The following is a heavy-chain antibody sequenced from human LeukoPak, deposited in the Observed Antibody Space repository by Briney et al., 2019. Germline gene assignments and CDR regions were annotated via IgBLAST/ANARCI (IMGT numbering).Heavy chain of an antibody. CDR1: GFTFSSYG. D-gene: IGHD3-16*01. CDR2: ISGSGGST. J-gene: IGHJ4*02. Sequence: GGSLRLSCAASGFTFSSYGMSWVRQAPGKGLEWVSAISGSGGSTYYADSVKGRFTISRDNSKNTLYLQMNSLRAKDTAVYYCAKGDPGGTMGGSIDYWGQGTLVTVSS. CDR3: AKGDPGGTMGGSIDY. V-gene: IGHV3-23*01.